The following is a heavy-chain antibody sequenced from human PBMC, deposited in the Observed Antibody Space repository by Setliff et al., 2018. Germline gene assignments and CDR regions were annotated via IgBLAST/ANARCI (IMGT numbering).Heavy chain of an antibody. J-gene: IGHJ4*02. D-gene: IGHD2-8*01. CDR2: IYYSGST. V-gene: IGHV4-59*12. CDR1: GGSISSYN. Sequence: SETLSLTCTVSGGSISSYNWGWIRQPPGKGLEWIGYIYYSGSTNYNPSLKSRVTISVDTSKNQFSLNLTSVTAADTAVYYCAREGFYCTNGVCYRPFDYWGQGTLVTVSS. CDR3: AREGFYCTNGVCYRPFDY.